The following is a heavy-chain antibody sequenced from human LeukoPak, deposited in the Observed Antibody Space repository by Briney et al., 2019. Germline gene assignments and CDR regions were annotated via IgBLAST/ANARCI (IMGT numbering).Heavy chain of an antibody. Sequence: SETLSLTCIVSGGAISYYYWSWIRQPPRQELEWIGYIYYSGSPNYNPSLKSRVTISVDTSKNQFSLKLTSVTAADTAVYYCARGRYGGNSGFFDYWGQGTLVTVSS. CDR2: IYYSGSP. D-gene: IGHD4-23*01. J-gene: IGHJ4*02. CDR3: ARGRYGGNSGFFDY. CDR1: GGAISYYY. V-gene: IGHV4-59*01.